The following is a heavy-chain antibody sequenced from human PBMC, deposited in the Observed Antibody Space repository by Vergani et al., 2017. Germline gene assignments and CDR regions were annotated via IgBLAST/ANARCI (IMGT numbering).Heavy chain of an antibody. CDR3: ARDWSDYYDSSGYYYSGWFDP. Sequence: QVQLVQSGAEVKKTGASVKVSCKASGYTFTGYYMHWVRQAPGQGLEWMGWINPNSGGTNYAQKFQGRVTMTRDTSISTAYMELSRLRSDDTAVYYCARDWSDYYDSSGYYYSGWFDPWGQGTLVTVSS. D-gene: IGHD3-22*01. J-gene: IGHJ5*02. V-gene: IGHV1-2*02. CDR1: GYTFTGYY. CDR2: INPNSGGT.